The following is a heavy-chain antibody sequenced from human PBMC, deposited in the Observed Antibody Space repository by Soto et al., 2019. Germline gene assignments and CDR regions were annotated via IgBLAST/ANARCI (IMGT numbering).Heavy chain of an antibody. V-gene: IGHV1-69*01. CDR1: GGSFGSSA. CDR3: ARLRRDWGDSFDL. D-gene: IGHD3-16*01. J-gene: IGHJ3*01. CDR2: IIPVFDKA. Sequence: QVQLVQSGADVKKPGSSVKVSCKTSGGSFGSSAISWVRQAPAQGLEWMGEIIPVFDKANYAQNFQGRLTITADELTGTVFMELISLRSDDTAVYFCARLRRDWGDSFDLWGLGTFVTVSS.